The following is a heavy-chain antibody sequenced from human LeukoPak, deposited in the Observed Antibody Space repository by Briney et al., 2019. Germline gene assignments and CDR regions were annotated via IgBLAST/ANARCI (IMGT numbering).Heavy chain of an antibody. V-gene: IGHV3-23*01. CDR3: AKVTAFSPLRGAFDY. D-gene: IGHD3-10*01. J-gene: IGHJ4*02. Sequence: GGSLRLSCVASGFIFTDYAMNWVRQAPGKGLEWVSFISGSGVSTSYADSLKGRFTISRDNSKNTLYLQMNSLRAEDTAVYYCAKVTAFSPLRGAFDYWGQGTLVTVSS. CDR1: GFIFTDYA. CDR2: ISGSGVST.